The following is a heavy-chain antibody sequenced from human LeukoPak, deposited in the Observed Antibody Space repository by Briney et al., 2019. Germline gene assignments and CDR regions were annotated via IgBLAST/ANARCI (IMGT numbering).Heavy chain of an antibody. J-gene: IGHJ4*02. CDR3: TGDNFDSSVKFDY. D-gene: IGHD3-22*01. CDR1: GFTFSSYW. V-gene: IGHV3-73*01. Sequence: GGSLRLSCAASGFTFSSYWMHWVRQASGKGLEWVGRIRSKANNYATAYAASVKGRFTISRDDSKNTAYLQTNSLKTEDTAVYYCTGDNFDSSVKFDYWGQGTLVTVSS. CDR2: IRSKANNYAT.